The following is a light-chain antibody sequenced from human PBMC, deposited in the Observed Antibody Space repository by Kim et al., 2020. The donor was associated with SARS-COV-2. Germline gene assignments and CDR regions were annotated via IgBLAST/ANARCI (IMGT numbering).Light chain of an antibody. V-gene: IGKV1-33*01. CDR1: HNIKNY. J-gene: IGKJ2*01. Sequence: DIQMTQSPSSLSASVGDRVTITCQATHNIKNYLHWYQQKPGKAPRLLIHDATNLEPGVPSRFSGSGYGTHFTLTISSLQPEDIATYYCQQFERRPPMYTFGQGTKLEI. CDR3: QQFERRPPMYT. CDR2: DAT.